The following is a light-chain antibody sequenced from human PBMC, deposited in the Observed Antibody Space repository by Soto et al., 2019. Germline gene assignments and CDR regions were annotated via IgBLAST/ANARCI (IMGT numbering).Light chain of an antibody. CDR2: GAS. J-gene: IGKJ5*01. CDR1: QSISSQ. V-gene: IGKV3-20*01. Sequence: TQSPSSLSASVGGTVTIACRASQSISSQLAWYQQKPGQAPRILVFGASSRVLGIPDRFSGSGSGTDFTLTISRLEPEDFAVYYCHHYGSSPLTLGQGTRLEIK. CDR3: HHYGSSPLT.